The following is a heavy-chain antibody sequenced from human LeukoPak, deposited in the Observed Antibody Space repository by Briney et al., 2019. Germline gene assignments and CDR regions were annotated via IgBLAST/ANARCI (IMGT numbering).Heavy chain of an antibody. CDR2: ISAYNGNT. V-gene: IGHV1-18*01. J-gene: IGHJ3*02. CDR3: ARGLYDSSGHRLAGDAFDI. D-gene: IGHD3-22*01. CDR1: GYTFTSYG. Sequence: GASVKVSCKASGYTFTSYGISWVRQAPGQGLEWMGWISAYNGNTNYAQKLQGRVTMTTDTSTSTAYMELRSLRSDDTAVYYCARGLYDSSGHRLAGDAFDIWGQGTMVTVSS.